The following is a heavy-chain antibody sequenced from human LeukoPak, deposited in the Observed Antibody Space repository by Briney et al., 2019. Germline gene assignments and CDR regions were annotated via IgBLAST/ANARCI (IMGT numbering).Heavy chain of an antibody. D-gene: IGHD3-3*01. Sequence: GGSLRLSCAASGFTFSSYEMNWVRQAPGKGLEWVSFIRYDGSNKYYADSVKGRFTISRDNSKNTLYLQMNSLRAEDTAVYYCARDTFYDFWSGRGIEHWGQGTLVTVSS. CDR3: ARDTFYDFWSGRGIEH. J-gene: IGHJ1*01. V-gene: IGHV3-30*02. CDR1: GFTFSSYE. CDR2: IRYDGSNK.